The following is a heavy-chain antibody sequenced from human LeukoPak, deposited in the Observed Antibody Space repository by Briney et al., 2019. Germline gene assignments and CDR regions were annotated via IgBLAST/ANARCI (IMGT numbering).Heavy chain of an antibody. CDR3: ARVSSSWPYYYYYYMDV. J-gene: IGHJ6*03. V-gene: IGHV3-53*01. D-gene: IGHD6-13*01. CDR1: GFTFSSYA. Sequence: GGSLRLSCAASGFTFSSYAMSWVRQAPGKGLEWVSVIYSGGSTYYADSVKGRFTISRDNSKNTLYLQMNSLRAEDTAVYYCARVSSSWPYYYYYYMDVWGKGTTATVSS. CDR2: IYSGGST.